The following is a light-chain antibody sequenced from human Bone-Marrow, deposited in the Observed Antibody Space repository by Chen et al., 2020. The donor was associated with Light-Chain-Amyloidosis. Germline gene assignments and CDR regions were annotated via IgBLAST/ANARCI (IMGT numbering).Light chain of an antibody. CDR3: QVWDRSSDRPV. V-gene: IGLV3-21*02. CDR1: NIGSTS. CDR2: DDS. Sequence: SYVLTQPSSVSVAPGQTATIACGGNNIGSTSVHWYQQTPGPAPHLVVYDDSDRPSGIPERLSGSNSGNTATLTISRVEAGDEADYYCQVWDRSSDRPVFGGGTKLTVL. J-gene: IGLJ3*02.